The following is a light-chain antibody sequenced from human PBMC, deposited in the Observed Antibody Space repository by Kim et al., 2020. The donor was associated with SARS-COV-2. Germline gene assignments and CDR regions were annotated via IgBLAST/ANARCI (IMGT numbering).Light chain of an antibody. CDR3: NSRDSSGNV. J-gene: IGLJ1*01. Sequence: VALGQTVRSTCQGDSLRSYYASWYQQKPGQAPVLVIYGKNNRPSGIPDRFSGSSSGNTASLTITGAQAEDEADYYCNSRDSSGNVFGTGTKVTVL. CDR2: GKN. CDR1: SLRSYY. V-gene: IGLV3-19*01.